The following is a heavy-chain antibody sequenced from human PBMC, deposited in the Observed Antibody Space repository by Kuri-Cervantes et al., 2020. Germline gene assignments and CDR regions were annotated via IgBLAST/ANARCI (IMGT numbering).Heavy chain of an antibody. V-gene: IGHV1-2*02. CDR2: INPNSGGT. Sequence: ASVKVSCKASGYTFTGYYMHWVRQAPGQGLEWMGWINPNSGGTNYAQKFQGRVTMTRDPSISAAYMELSRLRSDDTAVYYCARVAEMATIRYFDYWGQGTLVTVSS. D-gene: IGHD5-24*01. J-gene: IGHJ4*02. CDR1: GYTFTGYY. CDR3: ARVAEMATIRYFDY.